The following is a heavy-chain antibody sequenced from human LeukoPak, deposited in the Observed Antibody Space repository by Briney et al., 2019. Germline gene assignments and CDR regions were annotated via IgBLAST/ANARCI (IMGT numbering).Heavy chain of an antibody. Sequence: SETLSLTCTVSGGSVSSINSHWGWIRQSPGKGLEWIGNIFYSGSTSWNPSLKSRVTMSVDSSKNQLSLKMSSVTAADTAVYFCASLTKGRYLDYFFDSWGQGTLVTVSS. CDR1: GGSVSSINSH. CDR2: IFYSGST. J-gene: IGHJ4*02. V-gene: IGHV4-39*01. D-gene: IGHD3-9*01. CDR3: ASLTKGRYLDYFFDS.